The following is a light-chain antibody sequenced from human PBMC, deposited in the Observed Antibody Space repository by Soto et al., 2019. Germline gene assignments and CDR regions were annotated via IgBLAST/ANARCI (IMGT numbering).Light chain of an antibody. J-gene: IGKJ2*01. CDR3: KQYGSTPST. CDR1: QSVSSSY. Sequence: EIVVTQSPVTLSLSPGERATLSCRASQSVSSSYLAWYQQKPGQAPRLLIYGASSRATGIPDRFSGSGSGTDFTLTISRLEPEDFAVYYFKQYGSTPSTSGQGTKV. V-gene: IGKV3-20*01. CDR2: GAS.